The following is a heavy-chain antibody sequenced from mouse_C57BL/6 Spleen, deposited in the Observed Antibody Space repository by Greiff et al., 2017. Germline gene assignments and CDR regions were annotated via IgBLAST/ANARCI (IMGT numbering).Heavy chain of an antibody. J-gene: IGHJ4*01. Sequence: VQLKESGPELVKPGASVKIPCKASGYTFTDYNMDWVKQSHGKSLEWIGDINPNNGGTIYNQKFKGKATLTVDKSSSTAYMELRSLTSEDTAVYYCARSEEDYGSSYAMDYWGQGTSVTVSS. CDR3: ARSEEDYGSSYAMDY. CDR2: INPNNGGT. D-gene: IGHD1-1*01. CDR1: GYTFTDYN. V-gene: IGHV1-18*01.